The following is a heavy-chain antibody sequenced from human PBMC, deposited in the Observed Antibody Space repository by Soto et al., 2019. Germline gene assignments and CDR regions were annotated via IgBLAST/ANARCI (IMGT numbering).Heavy chain of an antibody. CDR1: GFTFSDYY. D-gene: IGHD5-18*01. Sequence: PGGSLRLSCAASGFTFSDYYMSWIRQAPGKGLEWVSYISSSISYTNYADSVKGRFTISRDNAKNSLYLQMNSLRAEDTAVYYCARYIYGYVDYWGQGTQVTVSS. J-gene: IGHJ4*02. CDR3: ARYIYGYVDY. V-gene: IGHV3-11*06. CDR2: ISSSISYT.